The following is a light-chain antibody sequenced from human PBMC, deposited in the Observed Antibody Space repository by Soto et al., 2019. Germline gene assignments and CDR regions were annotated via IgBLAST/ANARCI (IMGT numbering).Light chain of an antibody. J-gene: IGKJ1*01. CDR3: QHYNSYSEA. CDR2: KAS. Sequence: DNQMTQSPSTLSGSIGDRVIITCRASQTISSWLAWYQQKPGKAPKLLIYKASTLKSGVPSRFSGSGSGTEFTLTISSLQPDDFATYYCQHYNSYSEAFGQGTKVDIK. V-gene: IGKV1-5*03. CDR1: QTISSW.